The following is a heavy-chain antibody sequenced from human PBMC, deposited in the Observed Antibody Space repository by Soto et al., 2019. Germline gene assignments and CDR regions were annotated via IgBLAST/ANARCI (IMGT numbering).Heavy chain of an antibody. Sequence: SESLALACAVSGGTIKSAGFSWSWNRQPAGKGLEWIGYIYHRGSTDYNPSLKSRVTISVDRSKNQFSLKLSSVTAADTSVYYCARGVSGSYFFDYWGQGTLVTVSS. CDR3: ARGVSGSYFFDY. V-gene: IGHV4-30-2*01. CDR2: IYHRGST. CDR1: GGTIKSAGFS. J-gene: IGHJ4*02. D-gene: IGHD1-26*01.